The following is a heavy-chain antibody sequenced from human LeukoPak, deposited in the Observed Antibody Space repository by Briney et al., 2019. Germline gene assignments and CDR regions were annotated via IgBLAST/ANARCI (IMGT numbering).Heavy chain of an antibody. J-gene: IGHJ4*02. CDR2: IKGDGSST. CDR1: GFTFSSYW. D-gene: IGHD5-18*01. CDR3: ARDGYSFGYDFDY. Sequence: GGSLRFSCAASGFTFSSYWMHWVRHTPGKGLVWVSRIKGDGSSTSYADSVKGRFTISRDNAKNTLYLQMNSLRAEDTAVYYCARDGYSFGYDFDYWGQGTLVTVSS. V-gene: IGHV3-74*01.